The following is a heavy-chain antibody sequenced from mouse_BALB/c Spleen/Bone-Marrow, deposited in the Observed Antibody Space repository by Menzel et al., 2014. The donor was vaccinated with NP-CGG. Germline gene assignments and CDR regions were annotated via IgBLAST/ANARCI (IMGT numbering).Heavy chain of an antibody. CDR1: GFPLTSYG. CDR3: ARVTGTDWYFDV. J-gene: IGHJ1*01. V-gene: IGHV2-9*02. CDR2: IWAGGST. D-gene: IGHD4-1*01. Sequence: VQGVESGPGLVAPSQSLSITCTVSGFPLTSYGVHWVRQPPGKGLEWLGVIWAGGSTNYNSALMSRLSISKDNSKSQVFLKMNSLQTDDTAMYYCARVTGTDWYFDVWGAGTTVTVSS.